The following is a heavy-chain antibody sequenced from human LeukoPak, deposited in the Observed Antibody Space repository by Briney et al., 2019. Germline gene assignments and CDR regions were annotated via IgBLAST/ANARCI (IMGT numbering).Heavy chain of an antibody. V-gene: IGHV1-69*05. D-gene: IGHD3-22*01. Sequence: SVKVSCKASGGTFSSYAISWVRQAPGQGLEWMGRIIPIFGTANYTQKFQGRVTITTDESTSTPYMELSSLRSEDTAVHYCARDSSGYYEYYWYFDLWGRGTLVTVSS. J-gene: IGHJ2*01. CDR2: IIPIFGTA. CDR1: GGTFSSYA. CDR3: ARDSSGYYEYYWYFDL.